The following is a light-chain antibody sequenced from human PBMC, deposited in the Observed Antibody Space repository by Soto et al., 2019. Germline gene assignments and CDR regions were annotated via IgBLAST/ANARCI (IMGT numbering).Light chain of an antibody. CDR2: DVS. CDR1: SSDIGGYNY. J-gene: IGLJ1*01. V-gene: IGLV2-14*03. CDR3: SSYTSTSTLYV. Sequence: QSALTQPDSVSGSPGQSITISCTGTSSDIGGYNYVSWYQQLPGTVPKLIIYDVSNRPSGVSDRFSGSKSGNAASLTISGLQAEDEADDDCSSYTSTSTLYVFGTGTKVTVL.